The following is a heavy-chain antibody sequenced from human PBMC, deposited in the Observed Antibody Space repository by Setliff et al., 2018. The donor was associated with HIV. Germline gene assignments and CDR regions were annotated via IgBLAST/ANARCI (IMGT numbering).Heavy chain of an antibody. J-gene: IGHJ4*02. D-gene: IGHD6-19*01. CDR3: ARSPRIGVAGEFEY. V-gene: IGHV4-61*05. Sequence: LSLTCTVSGGSISSSSYYWGWIRQPPGKGLEWIGYIYYSGSTNYNPSLKSRVTISVDTSKNQFSLKVNSVTAADTAVYYCARSPRIGVAGEFEYWGQGTLVTVSS. CDR2: IYYSGST. CDR1: GGSISSSSYY.